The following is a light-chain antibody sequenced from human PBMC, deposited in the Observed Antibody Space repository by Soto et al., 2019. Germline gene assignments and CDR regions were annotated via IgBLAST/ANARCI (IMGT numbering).Light chain of an antibody. Sequence: EIVLTQSPATLSLSPGERATLSCRASESVSSYLVWYQQKPGQAPRLLIYDASNRATGIPARFSGSGSGTHFTLTVRSLEPEDFAVYYCQQRSNWQFTFGPGTKVEIK. CDR2: DAS. CDR3: QQRSNWQFT. CDR1: ESVSSY. V-gene: IGKV3-11*01. J-gene: IGKJ3*01.